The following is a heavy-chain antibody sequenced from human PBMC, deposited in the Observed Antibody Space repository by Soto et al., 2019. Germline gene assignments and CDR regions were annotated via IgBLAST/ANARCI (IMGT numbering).Heavy chain of an antibody. CDR3: ARDRSTYYDILTGYYGDPYFDP. Sequence: GGSLRLSCAASGFTFSDYYMSWIRQAPGKGLEWVSYISSSSSYTNYADSVKGRFTISRDNAKNSLYLQMNSLRAEDTAVYYCARDRSTYYDILTGYYGDPYFDPWGQGTLVTVSS. J-gene: IGHJ4*02. V-gene: IGHV3-11*06. CDR2: ISSSSSYT. D-gene: IGHD3-9*01. CDR1: GFTFSDYY.